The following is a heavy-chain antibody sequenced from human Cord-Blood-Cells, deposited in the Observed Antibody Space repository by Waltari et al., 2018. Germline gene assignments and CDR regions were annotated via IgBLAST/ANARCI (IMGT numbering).Heavy chain of an antibody. CDR3: ARGGDIVVVPAAIAYFQH. J-gene: IGHJ1*01. V-gene: IGHV4-34*01. CDR1: GGSFSGYY. Sequence: QVQLQQWGAGLLKPSETLSLTCAVYGGSFSGYYWSWIRQPPGKGPEWIGELNHRGSTNYNPSLKSRVTISVDTAKNQFSLKLSSVTAADTAVYYCARGGDIVVVPAAIAYFQHWGQGTLVTVSS. CDR2: LNHRGST. D-gene: IGHD2-2*02.